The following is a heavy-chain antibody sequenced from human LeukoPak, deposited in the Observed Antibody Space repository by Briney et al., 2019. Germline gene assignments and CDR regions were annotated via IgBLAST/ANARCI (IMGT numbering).Heavy chain of an antibody. J-gene: IGHJ4*02. CDR3: ARLVVVPAAGPFGY. CDR2: IYYSGST. CDR1: GGSISSSSYY. Sequence: SETLSLTCTVSGGSISSSSYYWGWIRQPPGKGLEWIGSIYYSGSTYYNPSLKSRVTISVDTSKNQFSLKLSSVTAADTAVYYCARLVVVPAAGPFGYWGQGTLVTVSS. V-gene: IGHV4-39*01. D-gene: IGHD2-2*01.